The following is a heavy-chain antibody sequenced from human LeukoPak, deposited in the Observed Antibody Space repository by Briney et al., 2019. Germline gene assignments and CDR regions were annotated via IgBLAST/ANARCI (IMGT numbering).Heavy chain of an antibody. J-gene: IGHJ3*01. Sequence: GGSLRLSCAASGFTVSSNYMSWVRQAPGKGLEWVSVIYSGGSTYYADSVKGRFTISRDNSKNTLYLQMNSLRAEDTAVYYCARAVHYYDSLGAAFDPWGQGTMVTVSS. CDR1: GFTVSSNY. V-gene: IGHV3-66*01. CDR2: IYSGGST. D-gene: IGHD3-22*01. CDR3: ARAVHYYDSLGAAFDP.